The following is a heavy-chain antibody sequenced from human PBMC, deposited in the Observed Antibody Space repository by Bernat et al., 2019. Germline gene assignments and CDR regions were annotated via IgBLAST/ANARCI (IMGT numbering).Heavy chain of an antibody. J-gene: IGHJ4*02. V-gene: IGHV2-5*02. Sequence: QITLKESGPTLVKPTQTLTLTCTFSGFSLSTSGVGVGWIRQPPGKALEWLALIYWDDDKRYSPLLKSRLTITKATSKIQVVLTMTILDAVRTATYDCAPGVGEACFDYWGQGTLVTVSS. CDR2: IYWDDDK. D-gene: IGHD3-10*01. CDR3: APGVGEACFDY. CDR1: GFSLSTSGVG.